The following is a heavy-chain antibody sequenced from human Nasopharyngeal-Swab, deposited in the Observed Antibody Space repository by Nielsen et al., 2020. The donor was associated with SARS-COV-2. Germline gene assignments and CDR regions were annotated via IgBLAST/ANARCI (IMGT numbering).Heavy chain of an antibody. J-gene: IGHJ3*02. CDR3: AKDLGVGYYDSSGYYSDAFDI. Sequence: WIRQPPGKGLEWVAFIRYDGSNKYYADSVEGRFTISRDNSKNTLYLQMNSLRAEDTAVYYCAKDLGVGYYDSSGYYSDAFDIWGQGTMVTVSS. V-gene: IGHV3-30*02. D-gene: IGHD3-22*01. CDR2: IRYDGSNK.